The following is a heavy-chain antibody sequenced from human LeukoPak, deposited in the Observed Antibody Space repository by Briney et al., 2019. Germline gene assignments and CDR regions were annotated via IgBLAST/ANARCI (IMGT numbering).Heavy chain of an antibody. CDR3: AREATDFLSIDY. J-gene: IGHJ4*02. CDR2: INSDGNSA. V-gene: IGHV3-74*01. Sequence: GGSLRLSYEASGFTFSSYWMHWVRQAPGKGLVWVSRINSDGNSARYADSVRGRFTISRDNAKNTMYLQMNSLRAEDTAVYYCAREATDFLSIDYWGQGTLVTDSS. CDR1: GFTFSSYW. D-gene: IGHD3-3*01.